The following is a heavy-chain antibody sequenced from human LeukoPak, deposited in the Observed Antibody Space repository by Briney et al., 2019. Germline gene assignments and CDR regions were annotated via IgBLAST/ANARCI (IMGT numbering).Heavy chain of an antibody. J-gene: IGHJ3*02. CDR2: IIPIFGTA. CDR1: GGTFSSYA. CDR3: ARVATYYYDSSAEAFVI. V-gene: IGHV1-69*13. Sequence: SVKVSCKASGGTFSSYAINWVRQAPGQGPEWMGGIIPIFGTANYAQKFQGRVTITADESTSTAYMELSSLRSEDTAVYFCARVATYYYDSSAEAFVIWGQGTMVTVSS. D-gene: IGHD3-22*01.